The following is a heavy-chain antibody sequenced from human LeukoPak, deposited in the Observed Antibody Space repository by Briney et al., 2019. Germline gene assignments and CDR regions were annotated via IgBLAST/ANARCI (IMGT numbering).Heavy chain of an antibody. CDR1: GLTFSSSW. Sequence: GGSLRLSCAVSGLTFSSSWMDWVRQAPGKGLEWVASINPDGNKKYSADSVKGRFTISRDNAENSLYLQMNSLRVEDMAFYYCTRDLAYSRLDYWGQGMLVTVSS. CDR3: TRDLAYSRLDY. V-gene: IGHV3-7*01. J-gene: IGHJ4*02. CDR2: INPDGNKK. D-gene: IGHD5-18*01.